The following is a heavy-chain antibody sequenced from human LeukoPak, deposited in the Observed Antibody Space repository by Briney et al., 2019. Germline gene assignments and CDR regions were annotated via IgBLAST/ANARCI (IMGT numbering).Heavy chain of an antibody. Sequence: GGSLRLSCAASGFTFDDYGMSWVRQAPGKGLEWVSGINWNGGSTGYADSVKGRFTISRDNAKNSLYLQMNSLRAEDTALYYCAGVGIAAAGTHYYYYYYMDVWGKGTTVTVSS. CDR2: INWNGGST. CDR1: GFTFDDYG. V-gene: IGHV3-20*04. D-gene: IGHD6-13*01. J-gene: IGHJ6*03. CDR3: AGVGIAAAGTHYYYYYYMDV.